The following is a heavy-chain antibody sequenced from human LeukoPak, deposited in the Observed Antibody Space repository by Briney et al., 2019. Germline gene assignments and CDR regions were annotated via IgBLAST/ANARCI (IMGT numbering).Heavy chain of an antibody. Sequence: PGGSLRLSCAASGFTFSDYYMSWIRQAPGKGLEWVSYISSSGSTIYYADSVKGRFTISRDNAKNSLYLQMNSLRAEDTAVYYCARCSDGGGSCYYPQAAEFDYWGQGTLVTVSS. J-gene: IGHJ4*02. CDR1: GFTFSDYY. CDR3: ARCSDGGGSCYYPQAAEFDY. CDR2: ISSSGSTI. V-gene: IGHV3-11*04. D-gene: IGHD2-15*01.